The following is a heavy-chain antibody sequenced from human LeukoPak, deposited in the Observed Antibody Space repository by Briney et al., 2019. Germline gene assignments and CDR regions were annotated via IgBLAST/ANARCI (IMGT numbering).Heavy chain of an antibody. CDR2: ISSSGSTI. CDR3: ARAGSLVLMVYANWFDP. V-gene: IGHV3-48*03. D-gene: IGHD2-8*01. CDR1: GFTFSSYE. J-gene: IGHJ5*02. Sequence: GGSLRLSCAASGFTFSSYEMNWVRQAPGKGLEWVSYISSSGSTIYYADSVKGRFTISRDNAKNSLYLQMNSLRAEDTAVYYCARAGSLVLMVYANWFDPWGQGTLVTVSS.